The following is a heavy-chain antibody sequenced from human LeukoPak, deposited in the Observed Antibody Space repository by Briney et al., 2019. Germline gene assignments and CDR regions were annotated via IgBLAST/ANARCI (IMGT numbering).Heavy chain of an antibody. CDR3: AKEAYYYDKNEKYFQH. V-gene: IGHV3-23*01. J-gene: IGHJ1*01. D-gene: IGHD3-22*01. CDR2: ISGSGGST. CDR1: GFTFSSYG. Sequence: GGSLRLSCAASGFTFSSYGMSWVRQAPGKGLEWVSAISGSGGSTYYADSVKGRFTISRDNSKNTLYLQMNSLRAEDTAVYYCAKEAYYYDKNEKYFQHWGQGTLVTVSS.